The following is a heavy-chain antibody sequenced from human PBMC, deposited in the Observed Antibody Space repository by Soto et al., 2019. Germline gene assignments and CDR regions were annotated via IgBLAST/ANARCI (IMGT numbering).Heavy chain of an antibody. CDR1: VDSMISSDFY. Sequence: ETLSLTCTVSVDSMISSDFYWGWVRQPPGKGLEWIGSIFYLGSSYYNPSLKSRVTMSFDTSKNQFSLRLRSVTAADTALYFCARHSLALRKNNWFDPWGQGIMVTVSS. CDR2: IFYLGSS. CDR3: ARHSLALRKNNWFDP. J-gene: IGHJ5*02. D-gene: IGHD3-3*02. V-gene: IGHV4-39*01.